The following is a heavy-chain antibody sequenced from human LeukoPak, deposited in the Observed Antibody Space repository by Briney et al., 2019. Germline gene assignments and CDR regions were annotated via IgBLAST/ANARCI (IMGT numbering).Heavy chain of an antibody. V-gene: IGHV3-23*01. Sequence: GGSLRLSCAASGFTFSSYAMSWVRQAPGKRLEWVSAISGSGGSTYYADSVKGRFTISRDNSKNTLYLQMNSLRAEDTAVYYCAKESYSSGWYAYFDYWGQGTLVTVSS. D-gene: IGHD6-19*01. CDR3: AKESYSSGWYAYFDY. CDR2: ISGSGGST. CDR1: GFTFSSYA. J-gene: IGHJ4*02.